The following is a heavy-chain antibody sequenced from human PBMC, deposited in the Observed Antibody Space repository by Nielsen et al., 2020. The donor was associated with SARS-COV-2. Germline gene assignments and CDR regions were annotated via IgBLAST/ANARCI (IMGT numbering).Heavy chain of an antibody. J-gene: IGHJ4*02. CDR3: ARGNGWGSYFDY. Sequence: GESLKISCAASGFTFSSYAMHWVRQAPGKGLEWVAVISYDGSNDYYADSVRGRFTISRDNSKNTLFLQMNSLRAEDTAVYYCARGNGWGSYFDYWGQGILVTVSS. V-gene: IGHV3-30-3*01. CDR2: ISYDGSND. CDR1: GFTFSSYA. D-gene: IGHD7-27*01.